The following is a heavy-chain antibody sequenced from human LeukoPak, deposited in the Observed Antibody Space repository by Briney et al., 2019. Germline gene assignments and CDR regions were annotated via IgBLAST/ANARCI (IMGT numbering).Heavy chain of an antibody. D-gene: IGHD6-19*01. CDR2: IKQDGSEK. J-gene: IGHJ3*02. Sequence: GGSLRLSCAASGFIFSSYAMSWVRQAPGKGLEWVANIKQDGSEKYYVDSVKGGFTISRDNAKNSLYLQMNSLRAEDTAVYYCARDLKPSIAVAGIDAFDIWGQGTMVTVSS. V-gene: IGHV3-7*01. CDR3: ARDLKPSIAVAGIDAFDI. CDR1: GFIFSSYA.